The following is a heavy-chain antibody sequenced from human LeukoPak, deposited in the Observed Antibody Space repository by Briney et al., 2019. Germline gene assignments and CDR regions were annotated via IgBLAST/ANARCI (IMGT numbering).Heavy chain of an antibody. CDR3: ARQIPVGLGSYYYYYMDV. J-gene: IGHJ6*03. Sequence: SETLSLTCTVSGGSISSSSYYWGWIRQPPGKGLEWIGSIYYSGSTYYNPSLKSRVTISVDTSKNQFSLKLSSVTAADTAVYYCARQIPVGLGSYYYYYMDVWGKGTTVTVSS. V-gene: IGHV4-39*01. CDR2: IYYSGST. D-gene: IGHD3-16*01. CDR1: GGSISSSSYY.